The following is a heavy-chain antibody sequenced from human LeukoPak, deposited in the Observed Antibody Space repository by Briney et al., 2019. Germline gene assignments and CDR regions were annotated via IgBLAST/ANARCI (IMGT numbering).Heavy chain of an antibody. V-gene: IGHV4-34*01. CDR3: ARGRYYDFWSGYFPRAHFDY. J-gene: IGHJ4*02. CDR1: GGSFSGYY. CDR2: INHSGST. Sequence: PSETLSLTCAVYGGSFSGYYWSWIRQPPGRGLEWIGEINHSGSTNYNPSLKSRVTISVDTSKNQFSLKLSSVTAADTAVYYYARGRYYDFWSGYFPRAHFDYWGQGTLVTVSS. D-gene: IGHD3-3*01.